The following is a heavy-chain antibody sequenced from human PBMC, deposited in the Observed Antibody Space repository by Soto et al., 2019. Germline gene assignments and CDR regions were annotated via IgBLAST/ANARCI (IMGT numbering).Heavy chain of an antibody. D-gene: IGHD4-17*01. CDR1: GFTFSSYS. CDR3: ARDARLPLNLFDP. V-gene: IGHV3-48*02. J-gene: IGHJ5*02. CDR2: ISSTGSTI. Sequence: GGSLRLSCAASGFTFSSYSMNWVRQAPGKGLEWVSYISSTGSTIFYADSVKGRFTISRDNAKNSLYLQMNSLRDEDTAVYYCARDARLPLNLFDPWGQGTLVTVSS.